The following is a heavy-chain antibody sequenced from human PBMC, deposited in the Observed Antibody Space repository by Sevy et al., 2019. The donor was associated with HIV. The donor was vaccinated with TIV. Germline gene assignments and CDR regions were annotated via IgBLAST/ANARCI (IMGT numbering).Heavy chain of an antibody. D-gene: IGHD2-2*01. CDR3: AILGVDCVSTNCYGMRSLSSDF. CDR2: ISYDGSSK. V-gene: IGHV3-30-3*01. J-gene: IGHJ4*02. Sequence: GGSLRLSCAASGFTFSSFAMHWVRQAPGKGLEWVAVISYDGSSKYYPDSVKGRFTISRDNAKNTLYLQMNRLRPEDTAVYFCAILGVDCVSTNCYGMRSLSSDFWGQGTLVTVSS. CDR1: GFTFSSFA.